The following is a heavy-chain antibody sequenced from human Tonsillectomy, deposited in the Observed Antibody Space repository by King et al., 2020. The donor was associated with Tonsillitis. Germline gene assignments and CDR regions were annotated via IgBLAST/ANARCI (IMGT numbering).Heavy chain of an antibody. CDR1: GFTFSSHG. Sequence: VQLVESGGGLIQPGGSLRLSCAASGFTFSSHGMSWVRQAPGKGLEWVSAISGRGGTIHYADSVKGRFTISRDNSKNTLYLQMNGLRADDTAVYYCAKDRGFGLVWGYYFDDWGQGALVTVSS. CDR2: ISGRGGTI. J-gene: IGHJ4*02. D-gene: IGHD3-10*01. CDR3: AKDRGFGLVWGYYFDD. V-gene: IGHV3-23*04.